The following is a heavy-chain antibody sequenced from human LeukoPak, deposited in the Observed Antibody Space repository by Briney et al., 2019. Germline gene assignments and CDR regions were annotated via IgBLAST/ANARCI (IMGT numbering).Heavy chain of an antibody. J-gene: IGHJ6*03. CDR3: AKLGGPYNWDYAGLDYMDV. D-gene: IGHD1-7*01. V-gene: IGHV3-23*01. CDR1: GFTFITYA. CDR2: ISPSGANT. Sequence: GGSLRLSCAASGFTFITYAMSWVRQAPGKGLEWVSRISPSGANTYYADSVKGRFTISRDNSKNTLYLQMNSLRAEDTAVYYWAKLGGPYNWDYAGLDYMDVWGKGTMVTVSS.